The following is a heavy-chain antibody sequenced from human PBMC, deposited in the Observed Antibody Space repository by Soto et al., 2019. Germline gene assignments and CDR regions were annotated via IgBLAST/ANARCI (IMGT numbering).Heavy chain of an antibody. J-gene: IGHJ5*02. V-gene: IGHV4-39*01. CDR3: ARLARSESSPSFSIHLHPDLVGWFDP. D-gene: IGHD6-6*01. CDR2: IYYSGST. Sequence: TSETLSLTCTVSGGSISSSSYYWGWIRQPPGKGLEWIGSIYYSGSTYYNPSLKSRVTISVDTSKNQFSLRLSSVTAADTAVYYCARLARSESSPSFSIHLHPDLVGWFDPWGQGTLVTVSS. CDR1: GGSISSSSYY.